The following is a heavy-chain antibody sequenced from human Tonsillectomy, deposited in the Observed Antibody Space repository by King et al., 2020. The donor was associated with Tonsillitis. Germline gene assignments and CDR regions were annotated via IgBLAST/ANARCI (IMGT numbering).Heavy chain of an antibody. CDR2: IYHSGST. CDR3: ARGRADYVWGSYRYMNWFDP. CDR1: GGSISSGGYS. V-gene: IGHV4-30-2*01. J-gene: IGHJ5*02. Sequence: QLQESGSGLVKPSQTLSLTCAVSGGSISSGGYSWSWIRQPPGKGLEWIGYIYHSGSTYYNPSLKSRVTISLDRSKNQFSLNLSSVTAPDTAVYYCARGRADYVWGSYRYMNWFDPWGQGTLVTVSS. D-gene: IGHD3-16*02.